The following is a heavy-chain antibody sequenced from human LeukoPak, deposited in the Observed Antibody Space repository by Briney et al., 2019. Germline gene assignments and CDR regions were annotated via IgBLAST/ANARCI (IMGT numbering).Heavy chain of an antibody. CDR2: ISYDGSNK. CDR1: GFTFSSYG. V-gene: IGHV3-30*18. CDR3: AKTAAGATRDY. J-gene: IGHJ4*02. Sequence: GGSLRLSCAASGFTFSSYGMHWVRQAPGKGLEWVAVISYDGSNKYYADSVKGRFTISRDNSKNTLYLQMNSLRAEDTAVYYCAKTAAGATRDYWGQGTLVTVSS. D-gene: IGHD1-26*01.